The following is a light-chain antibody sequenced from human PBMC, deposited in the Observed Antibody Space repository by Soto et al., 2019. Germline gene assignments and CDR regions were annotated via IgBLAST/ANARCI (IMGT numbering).Light chain of an antibody. Sequence: QLVVPQSPSSSASLGASVKLTCTLSSGHSSYAIAWHQQQPEKGPRYLMKVDSDGSHVKGDGIPDRFSGSSSGAERYLAISSLQSEDEADYYCQTWGTGTWVFGGGTKLTVL. CDR3: QTWGTGTWV. CDR2: VDSDGSH. J-gene: IGLJ3*02. V-gene: IGLV4-69*01. CDR1: SGHSSYA.